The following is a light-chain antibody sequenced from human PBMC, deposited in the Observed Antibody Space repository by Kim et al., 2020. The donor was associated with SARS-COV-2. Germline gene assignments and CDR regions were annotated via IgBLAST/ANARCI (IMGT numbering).Light chain of an antibody. CDR2: KAS. V-gene: IGKV1-5*03. CDR3: QQYSDYPHT. Sequence: SASVGDSVIITCRASQSASDCLAWFQQKPGKAPNLLIYKASNLESGVPSRFSGSGSGIEFTLTIASLQPDDFATYYCQQYSDYPHTFGGGTKVDIK. CDR1: QSASDC. J-gene: IGKJ4*01.